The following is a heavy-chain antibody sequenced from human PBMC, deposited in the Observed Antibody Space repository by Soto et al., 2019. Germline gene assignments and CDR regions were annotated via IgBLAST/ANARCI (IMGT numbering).Heavy chain of an antibody. CDR2: INHSGST. J-gene: IGHJ5*02. CDR3: AKGNWNVLGAANWFDP. D-gene: IGHD1-1*01. CDR1: GGSFSGYY. Sequence: NPSETLSLTCAVYGGSFSGYYWSWIRQPPGKGLEWIGEINHSGSTNYNPSLKSRVTTSVDTSKNQFSLKLSSVTAADTAVYYCAKGNWNVLGAANWFDPWGQGTLVTVSS. V-gene: IGHV4-34*01.